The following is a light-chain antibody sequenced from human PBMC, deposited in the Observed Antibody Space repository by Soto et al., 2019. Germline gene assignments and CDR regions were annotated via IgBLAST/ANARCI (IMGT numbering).Light chain of an antibody. Sequence: ENVLAQSPGTLSLSPGERATLSCRASQSVSSYLAWYQQKPGQAPRLLIYGASRRATGIPDRFSASGSGTDFTLTISRLEPGDFAVYYCQQYGGSPQTFGHGTRGELK. J-gene: IGKJ1*01. CDR3: QQYGGSPQT. CDR1: QSVSSY. CDR2: GAS. V-gene: IGKV3-20*01.